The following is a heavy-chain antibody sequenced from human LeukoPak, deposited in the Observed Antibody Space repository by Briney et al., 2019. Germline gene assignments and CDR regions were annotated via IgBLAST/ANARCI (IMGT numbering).Heavy chain of an antibody. J-gene: IGHJ5*02. CDR3: AIYYYYDSSGAFDP. D-gene: IGHD3-22*01. CDR1: GYTFTSYG. V-gene: IGHV1-18*01. Sequence: GASVTVSCTASGYTFTSYGISWVRQAPGQGLEWMGWISAYNGNTNYAQKLQGRVTMTTDTSTSTAYMELRSLRSDDTAVYYCAIYYYYDSSGAFDPWGQGTLVTVSS. CDR2: ISAYNGNT.